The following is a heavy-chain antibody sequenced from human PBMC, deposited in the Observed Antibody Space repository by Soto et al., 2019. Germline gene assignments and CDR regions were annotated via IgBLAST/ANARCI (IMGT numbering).Heavy chain of an antibody. CDR2: IYYSGST. V-gene: IGHV4-31*01. Sequence: QVQLQESGPGLVKPSQTLSLTCTVSGGSISSGGYYWSWIRQHPGKGQEWIGYIYYSGSTYYNPSLQRQVTISVDTSKSQFSLKLSSVTAADTAVYYCARDGMATNPGYYYGMDVWGQGTTVTVSS. J-gene: IGHJ6*02. D-gene: IGHD1-26*01. CDR1: GGSISSGGYY. CDR3: ARDGMATNPGYYYGMDV.